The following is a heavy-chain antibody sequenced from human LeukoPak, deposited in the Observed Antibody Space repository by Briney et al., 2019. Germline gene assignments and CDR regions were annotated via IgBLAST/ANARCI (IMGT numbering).Heavy chain of an antibody. CDR2: VSFDGSNN. Sequence: GRSLRLSCAASGFIFNNYGMHWVRQAPGKGLEWVAVVSFDGSNNYYADSVKGRFTISRDNAKNSLYLQMNSLRAEDTAVYYCARVSEWELLDFDYWGQGTLVTVSS. CDR1: GFIFNNYG. D-gene: IGHD1-26*01. J-gene: IGHJ4*02. CDR3: ARVSEWELLDFDY. V-gene: IGHV3-30*03.